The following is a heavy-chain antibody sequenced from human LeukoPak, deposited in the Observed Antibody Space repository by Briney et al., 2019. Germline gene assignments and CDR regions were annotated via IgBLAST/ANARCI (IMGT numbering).Heavy chain of an antibody. Sequence: GGSLRLSCAASGFTVSSNYMSWVRQAPGKGLEWVSVIYSGGSTYYADSVKGRFTISRDNSKNMLYLQMNSLRAEDTAVYYCARAAISNDYYDSSGYYYNWGQGTLVTVSS. J-gene: IGHJ4*02. CDR3: ARAAISNDYYDSSGYYYN. CDR1: GFTVSSNY. D-gene: IGHD3-22*01. V-gene: IGHV3-66*01. CDR2: IYSGGST.